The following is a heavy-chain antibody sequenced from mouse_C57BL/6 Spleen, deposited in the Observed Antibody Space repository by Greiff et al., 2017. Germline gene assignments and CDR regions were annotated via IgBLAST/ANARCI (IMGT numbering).Heavy chain of an antibody. CDR3: ARDGNYYAMDY. CDR1: GYTFTSYW. J-gene: IGHJ4*01. V-gene: IGHV1-64*01. CDR2: IHPNSGST. Sequence: QVQLQQPGAELVKPGASVKLSCKASGYTFTSYWMHWVKQRPGQGLEWIGMIHPNSGSTNYNEKFKSKATLTVDRSSSTAYMQLSSLTSEDSAVYYCARDGNYYAMDYWGQGTSVTVSS. D-gene: IGHD2-1*01.